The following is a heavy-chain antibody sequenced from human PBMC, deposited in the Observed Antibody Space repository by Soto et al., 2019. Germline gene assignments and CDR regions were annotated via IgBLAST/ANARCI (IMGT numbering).Heavy chain of an antibody. CDR1: GFTFSSYS. CDR2: ISSSSSYI. CDR3: ARDKNDYIWGSYRINDY. Sequence: GGSLRLSCAASGFTFSSYSMNWVRQAPGKGLEWVSSISSSSSYIYYADSVKGRFTISRDNAKNSLYLQMNSLRAEDTAVYYCARDKNDYIWGSYRINDYWGQGTLVTVSS. D-gene: IGHD3-16*02. V-gene: IGHV3-21*01. J-gene: IGHJ4*02.